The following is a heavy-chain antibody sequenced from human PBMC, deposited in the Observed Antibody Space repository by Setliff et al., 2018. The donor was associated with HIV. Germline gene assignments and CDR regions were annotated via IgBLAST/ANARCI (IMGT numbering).Heavy chain of an antibody. V-gene: IGHV1-69*13. Sequence: SVKVSCKASGGTFSSYPISWVRQAPGQELEWMGGIIPIFGTTHYAQKFQGRVTVTADESTSTAYMQLSSLRSDDTAVYYCARGRNYDSSGYGDYYYYMDVWGKGTTVTVSS. J-gene: IGHJ6*03. CDR2: IIPIFGTT. D-gene: IGHD3-22*01. CDR1: GGTFSSYP. CDR3: ARGRNYDSSGYGDYYYYMDV.